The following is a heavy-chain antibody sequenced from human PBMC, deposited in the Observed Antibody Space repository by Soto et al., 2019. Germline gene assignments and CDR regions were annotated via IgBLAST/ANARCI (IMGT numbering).Heavy chain of an antibody. Sequence: QVRLEESGPGLAKPSGTLSLTCAVSGDSITSANWWSWVRQSPRKGLEWLGEIYHNGSTNYNPSLKSRGAISVDKAKNQFSLKLTSVTAADTAVYYCSTARGAIFGVVIRYWFDPWGQGTLVTVSS. J-gene: IGHJ5*02. CDR1: GDSITSANW. D-gene: IGHD3-3*01. CDR3: STARGAIFGVVIRYWFDP. CDR2: IYHNGST. V-gene: IGHV4-4*02.